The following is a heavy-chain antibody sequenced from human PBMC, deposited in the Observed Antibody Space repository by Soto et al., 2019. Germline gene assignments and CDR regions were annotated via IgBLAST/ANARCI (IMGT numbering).Heavy chain of an antibody. J-gene: IGHJ6*02. Sequence: SETLSLTCTVSGGSISGYYWSWIRQPPGRGLEYIGYIYYRGSTNYNPSLKSRVTMSVDTPRNLLSLKVNSVTAADTAVYYCERQQLLPYYYALDVWGQGTTVTVSS. D-gene: IGHD6-13*01. CDR1: GGSISGYY. CDR3: ERQQLLPYYYALDV. CDR2: IYYRGST. V-gene: IGHV4-59*01.